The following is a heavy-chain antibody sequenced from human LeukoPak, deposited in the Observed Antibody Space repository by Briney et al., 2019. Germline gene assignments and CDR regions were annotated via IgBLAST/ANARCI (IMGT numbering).Heavy chain of an antibody. V-gene: IGHV4-38-2*01. CDR1: GYSLGKNYY. CDR2: IYGTGST. J-gene: IGHJ4*02. Sequence: SETLSLTCAVSGYSLGKNYYWGWIRQPPGRGLEWIGRIYGTGSTSYNPSLMNRVTVSVDTSKNHFSLKLTSVTAADTAVYYCARYDSRGSASTRFDYWGQGILVTISS. D-gene: IGHD3-16*01. CDR3: ARYDSRGSASTRFDY.